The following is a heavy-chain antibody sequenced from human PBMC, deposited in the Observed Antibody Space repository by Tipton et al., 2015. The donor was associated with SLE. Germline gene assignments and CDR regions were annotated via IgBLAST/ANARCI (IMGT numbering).Heavy chain of an antibody. D-gene: IGHD3-9*01. J-gene: IGHJ4*02. CDR3: AREDRDTGHYPVDY. Sequence: SLRLSCAASGFTFRRYWMHWVRQAPGKGLVWVSRITGEDSRTFYTDSVKGRFTISRDNAKNTVYLHMNSLRDEDTAVYFCAREDRDTGHYPVDYWGLGTLVTVSS. CDR1: GFTFRRYW. V-gene: IGHV3-74*01. CDR2: ITGEDSRT.